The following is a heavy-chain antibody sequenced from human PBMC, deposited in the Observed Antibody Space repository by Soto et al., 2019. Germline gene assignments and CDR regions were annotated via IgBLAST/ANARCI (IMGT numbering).Heavy chain of an antibody. Sequence: GGSLRLSCAASGFTFSSYSMNWVRQAPGKGLEWVSSISSSSSYIYYADSVKGRFTISRDNAKNSLYLQMNSLRAEDTAVYYCARGDNWNYVVDYWGQGILVTVSS. CDR3: ARGDNWNYVVDY. CDR1: GFTFSSYS. CDR2: ISSSSSYI. V-gene: IGHV3-21*01. D-gene: IGHD1-7*01. J-gene: IGHJ4*02.